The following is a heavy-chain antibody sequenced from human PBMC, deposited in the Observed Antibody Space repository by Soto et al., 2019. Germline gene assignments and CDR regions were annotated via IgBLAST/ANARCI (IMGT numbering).Heavy chain of an antibody. D-gene: IGHD1-7*01. CDR3: ARAQCNWNYGAFDI. J-gene: IGHJ3*02. CDR2: IDHSGNA. V-gene: IGHV4-34*01. Sequence: PSETLSLTCGVYGGSFSGYCWSWIRQPPGKGLEWIGEIDHSGNANYNPSLKSRVTIPVDTSKKQFSLNLSSVTAADTAVYYCARAQCNWNYGAFDIWGQGTTVTVSS. CDR1: GGSFSGYC.